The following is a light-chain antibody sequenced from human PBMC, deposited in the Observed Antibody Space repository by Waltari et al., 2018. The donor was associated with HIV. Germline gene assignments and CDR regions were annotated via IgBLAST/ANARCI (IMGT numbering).Light chain of an antibody. Sequence: QSALTHPPPVSGSPGQSVTISCTGTSSAVGAYNYVSWYQQHPGKAPKLMIYDVTKRPSVVPDRFSGSKSGNTASLTISGLQAEDEADYYCCSYAGSSYVFGTGTNVTVL. V-gene: IGLV2-11*01. J-gene: IGLJ1*01. CDR1: SSAVGAYNY. CDR3: CSYAGSSYV. CDR2: DVT.